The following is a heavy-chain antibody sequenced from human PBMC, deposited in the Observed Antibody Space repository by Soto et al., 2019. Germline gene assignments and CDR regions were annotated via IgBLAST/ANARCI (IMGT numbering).Heavy chain of an antibody. Sequence: PSETLSLTCTVSGGSISSSSYYWGWIRQPPGKGLEWIGSIYYSGSTYYNPSLKSRVTISVDTSKNQFSLKLSSVTAADTAVYYCARRTTVVTPATYYYYGMDVWGQGTTVTVS. D-gene: IGHD4-17*01. CDR1: GGSISSSSYY. CDR3: ARRTTVVTPATYYYYGMDV. V-gene: IGHV4-39*01. CDR2: IYYSGST. J-gene: IGHJ6*02.